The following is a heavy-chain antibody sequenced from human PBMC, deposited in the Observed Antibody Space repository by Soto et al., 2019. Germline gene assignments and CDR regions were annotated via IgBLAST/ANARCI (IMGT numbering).Heavy chain of an antibody. Sequence: EVQLLESGGGLVQPGGSLRLSCAASGFTFSRYAMSWVRQAPGRGLEWVSAISGSGGSTFYADSVKGRFTISRDTSKNTLFLQMNSLRAEDTAVYYCAKDRGRGYDWFDPWGQGTLVTVSS. CDR1: GFTFSRYA. V-gene: IGHV3-23*01. J-gene: IGHJ5*02. CDR2: ISGSGGST. D-gene: IGHD5-12*01. CDR3: AKDRGRGYDWFDP.